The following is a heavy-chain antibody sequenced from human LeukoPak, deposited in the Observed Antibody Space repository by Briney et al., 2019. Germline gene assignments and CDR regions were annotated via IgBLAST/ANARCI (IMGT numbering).Heavy chain of an antibody. CDR3: ARDPSSGYCSSTSCLGFDY. CDR1: GGTFSSYA. V-gene: IGHV1-69*04. CDR2: IIPILGIA. Sequence: SVKVSCKASGGTFSSYAISWVRQAPGQPLEWRGRIIPILGIANYAPKFQGRVTITADKSTSTAYMELSSLRSEDTAVYYCARDPSSGYCSSTSCLGFDYWGQGTLVTVSS. D-gene: IGHD2-2*01. J-gene: IGHJ4*02.